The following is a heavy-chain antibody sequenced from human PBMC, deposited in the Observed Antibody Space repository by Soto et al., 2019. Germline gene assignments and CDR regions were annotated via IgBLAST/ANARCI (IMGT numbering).Heavy chain of an antibody. CDR3: AQSPGYSSSWYDY. D-gene: IGHD6-13*01. J-gene: IGHJ4*02. V-gene: IGHV3-30*18. CDR1: GFTFSSYG. CDR2: ISYDGSNK. Sequence: PGGSLRLSCAASGFTFSSYGMHWVRQAPGKGLEWVAVISYDGSNKQYADSVKGRFTISRDNSKNTLYLQMSSLRDEDTAVYYCAQSPGYSSSWYDYWGQGTLVTVSS.